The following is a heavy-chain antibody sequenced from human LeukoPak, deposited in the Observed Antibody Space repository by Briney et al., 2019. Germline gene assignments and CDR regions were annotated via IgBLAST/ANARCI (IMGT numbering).Heavy chain of an antibody. D-gene: IGHD3-22*01. V-gene: IGHV3-15*01. Sequence: GGSLRLSCAASGFTFSNAWMSWVRQAPGKGLEWVGRIKSYTDGGATDYAAPVKGRFTFSRDDSKDTLYLQMYSLKTEDTAVYYCTTDDYYARSGYFYAGFQHWGQGTLVTVSS. CDR2: IKSYTDGGAT. CDR3: TTDDYYARSGYFYAGFQH. J-gene: IGHJ1*01. CDR1: GFTFSNAW.